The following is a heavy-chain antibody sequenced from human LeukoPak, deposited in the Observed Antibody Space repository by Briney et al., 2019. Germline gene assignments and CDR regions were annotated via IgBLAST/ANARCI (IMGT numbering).Heavy chain of an antibody. CDR1: GGSISSGGYY. CDR2: IYYSGST. J-gene: IGHJ4*02. V-gene: IGHV4-31*03. CDR3: ANQEISSSWWAPFDY. Sequence: SGTLSLTCTVSGGSISSGGYYWSWIRQHPGKGLEWIGYIYYSGSTYYNPSLKSRVTISVDTSKNQFSLKLSSATAADTAVYYCANQEISSSWWAPFDYWGQGTLVTVSS. D-gene: IGHD6-13*01.